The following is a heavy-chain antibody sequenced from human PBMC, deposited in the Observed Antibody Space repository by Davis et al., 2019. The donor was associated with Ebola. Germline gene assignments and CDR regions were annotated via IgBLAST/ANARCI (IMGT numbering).Heavy chain of an antibody. J-gene: IGHJ6*04. CDR1: GYTFTSYG. Sequence: AASVKVSCKASGYTFTSYGISWVRQAPGQGLEWMGWISAYNGNTNYAQKLQGRVAITADESTSTAYMELNSLKSEDTAVYYCARGMDVWGKGTTVTVSS. V-gene: IGHV1-18*01. CDR3: ARGMDV. CDR2: ISAYNGNT.